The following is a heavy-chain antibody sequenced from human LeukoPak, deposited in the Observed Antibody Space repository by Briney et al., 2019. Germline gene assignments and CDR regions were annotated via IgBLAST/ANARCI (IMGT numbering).Heavy chain of an antibody. CDR1: GFTFSSYS. V-gene: IGHV3-48*01. D-gene: IGHD3-16*01. J-gene: IGHJ6*03. CDR2: ISSSSSTI. CDR3: ARSKGGSYYYYYMDV. Sequence: PGGSLRLSCAASGFTFSSYSMNWVRQAPGKGLEWVSYISSSSSTIYYADSVKGRFTISRDNAKNSLYLQMNSLRAEDTAVYYCARSKGGSYYYYYMDVWGKGTTVTVSS.